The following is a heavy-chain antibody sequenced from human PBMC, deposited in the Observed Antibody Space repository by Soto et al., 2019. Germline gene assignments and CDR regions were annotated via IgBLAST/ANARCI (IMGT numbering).Heavy chain of an antibody. J-gene: IGHJ4*02. Sequence: PGESLKISGKGSGYSCASYSISWVRQVPGKGLEWMGRVDASDSYTNYSPSFQVHVTTSADKSISTAYLQWSSLKASDTAMYYCARHGSGSYYDYWGQGSLVTVSS. CDR3: ARHGSGSYYDY. CDR1: GYSCASYS. V-gene: IGHV5-10-1*01. D-gene: IGHD3-10*01. CDR2: VDASDSYT.